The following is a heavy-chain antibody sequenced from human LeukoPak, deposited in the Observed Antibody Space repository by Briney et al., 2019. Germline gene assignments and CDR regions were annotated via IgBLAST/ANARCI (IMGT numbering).Heavy chain of an antibody. D-gene: IGHD3-22*01. Sequence: GASVKVSCKASGYTFTSYGISWVRQAPGQGLEWMGWISAHNGNTNYAQKLQGRVTMTTDTSTSTAYMELRSLRSDDTAVYYCARGLETAYYYDSSGYTHWGQGTLVTVSS. CDR3: ARGLETAYYYDSSGYTH. CDR1: GYTFTSYG. CDR2: ISAHNGNT. V-gene: IGHV1-18*01. J-gene: IGHJ4*02.